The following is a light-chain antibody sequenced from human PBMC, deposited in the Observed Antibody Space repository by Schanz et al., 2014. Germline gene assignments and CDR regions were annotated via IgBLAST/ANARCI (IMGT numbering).Light chain of an antibody. CDR1: QSISSY. Sequence: DIQMTQSPSSLSASVGDRVTITCRASQSISSYLNWYQQKPGKAPKVLIYDASNLESGVPSRFSGSGSGTEFTLTISSLQPEDFATYYCLQHNTFPLTFGGGTKVEIK. CDR3: LQHNTFPLT. V-gene: IGKV1-17*01. J-gene: IGKJ4*01. CDR2: DAS.